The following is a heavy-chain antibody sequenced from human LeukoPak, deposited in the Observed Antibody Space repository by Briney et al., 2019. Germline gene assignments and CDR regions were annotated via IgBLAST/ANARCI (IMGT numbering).Heavy chain of an antibody. CDR1: GFSVRSNY. Sequence: PGGSLRLSCAASGFSVRSNYMGWVRQVAGKGLEWVSVIYNGDNTDYADSVKGRFGISRDEPENTLFLQMSSLRAEDTAVYYCARVRRDSSGWYEFDYWGRGTLVTVSS. J-gene: IGHJ4*02. V-gene: IGHV3-53*01. CDR3: ARVRRDSSGWYEFDY. D-gene: IGHD6-19*01. CDR2: IYNGDNT.